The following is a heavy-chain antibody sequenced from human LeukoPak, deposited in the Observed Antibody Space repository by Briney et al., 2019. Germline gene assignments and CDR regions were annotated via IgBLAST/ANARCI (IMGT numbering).Heavy chain of an antibody. Sequence: GSLVLSCAASGFTVRSNYMSWVRPAPGKGLEWVSVIYSGGSTYYADSVKGRFTISRDNSKNTLYLQMNSLRAEDTAVYYCARGYCSSTSCSHIDYWGQGTLVTVSS. CDR2: IYSGGST. J-gene: IGHJ4*02. D-gene: IGHD2-2*01. CDR3: ARGYCSSTSCSHIDY. V-gene: IGHV3-53*01. CDR1: GFTVRSNY.